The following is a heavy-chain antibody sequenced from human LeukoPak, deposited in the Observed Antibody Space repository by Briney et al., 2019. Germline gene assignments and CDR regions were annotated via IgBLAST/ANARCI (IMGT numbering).Heavy chain of an antibody. J-gene: IGHJ5*02. D-gene: IGHD2-15*01. Sequence: KPSETLSLTCAVYGGSFSGYYWSWIRQPPGKGLEWIGEINHSGSTNYNPSLKSRVTISVDTSKNQFSLKLSSVTAADTAVYYCARGLPKYCSGGSCWGNWFDPWDQGTLVTVSS. CDR1: GGSFSGYY. CDR3: ARGLPKYCSGGSCWGNWFDP. CDR2: INHSGST. V-gene: IGHV4-34*01.